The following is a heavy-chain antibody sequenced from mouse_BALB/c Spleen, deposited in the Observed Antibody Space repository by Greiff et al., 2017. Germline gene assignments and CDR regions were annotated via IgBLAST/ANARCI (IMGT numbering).Heavy chain of an antibody. V-gene: IGHV5-17*02. Sequence: EVQVVESGGGLVQTGGSRKLSCAASGFTFSSFGMHWVRQAPEKGLEWVAYISSGSSTIYYADTVKGRFTISRDNPKNTLFLQMTSLRSEDTAMYYCARSATDYAMDYWGQGTSVTVSS. CDR2: ISSGSSTI. CDR3: ARSATDYAMDY. CDR1: GFTFSSFG. J-gene: IGHJ4*01.